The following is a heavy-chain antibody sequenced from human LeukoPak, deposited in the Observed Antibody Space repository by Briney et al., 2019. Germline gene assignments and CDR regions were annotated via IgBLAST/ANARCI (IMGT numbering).Heavy chain of an antibody. CDR3: ARGPKTYFIAAAGINWFDP. CDR1: GGSFSGYY. Sequence: PSETLYLTCAVYGGSFSGYYWSWIRQPPGKGLEWIGEINHSGSTNYNPSLKSRVTISVDTSKNQFSLKLSSVTAADTAVYYCARGPKTYFIAAAGINWFDPWGQGTLVTVSS. CDR2: INHSGST. J-gene: IGHJ5*02. V-gene: IGHV4-34*01. D-gene: IGHD6-13*01.